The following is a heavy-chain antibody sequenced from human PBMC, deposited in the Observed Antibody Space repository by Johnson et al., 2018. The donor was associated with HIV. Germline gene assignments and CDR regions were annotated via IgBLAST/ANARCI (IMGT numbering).Heavy chain of an antibody. CDR3: ASLSSSLFGAFDI. Sequence: QVQLVESGGGVVQPGRSLRLSCAASGFTFSSYAMHWVRQAPGKGLEWVAVISYDGRNKYYADSVKGRFTISRDNSKNTLYLQMNSLRAEDPAVYYCASLSSSLFGAFDIWGRGTMVTVSS. V-gene: IGHV3-30*14. J-gene: IGHJ3*02. CDR1: GFTFSSYA. D-gene: IGHD6-13*01. CDR2: ISYDGRNK.